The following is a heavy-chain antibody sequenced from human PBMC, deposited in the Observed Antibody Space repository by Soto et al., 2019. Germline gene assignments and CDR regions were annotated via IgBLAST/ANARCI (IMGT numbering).Heavy chain of an antibody. CDR1: GGTFSSYT. CDR3: ATDSSSTAGRYFDY. J-gene: IGHJ4*02. V-gene: IGHV1-69*12. D-gene: IGHD6-6*01. Sequence: QVQLVQSGAEVKKPGSSVKVSCKASGGTFSSYTISWVRQAPGQGLEWMGGIILIFGLTNYAQKFQGRVTITADESTSTAYMELSSLRSEDTAVYYCATDSSSTAGRYFDYWGQGTLVTVSS. CDR2: IILIFGLT.